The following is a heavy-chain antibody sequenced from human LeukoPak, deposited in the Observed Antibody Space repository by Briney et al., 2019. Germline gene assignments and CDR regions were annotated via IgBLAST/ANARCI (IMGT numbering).Heavy chain of an antibody. V-gene: IGHV3-30*03. CDR2: ISHDGSNK. CDR3: ARGGYYAMDV. J-gene: IGHJ6*02. CDR1: GFTFSNFD. Sequence: GRSLRLSCAASGFTFSNFDMHWVRQAPGEGLEWVAVISHDGSNKFYVDSVKGRFTISRDNSQNTLYLQMNRLRGEDTAVYYRARGGYYAMDVWGQGTTVTVSS.